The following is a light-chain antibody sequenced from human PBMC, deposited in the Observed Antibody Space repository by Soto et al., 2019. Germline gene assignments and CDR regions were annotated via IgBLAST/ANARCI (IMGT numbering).Light chain of an antibody. CDR1: QRITIY. CDR3: QQSFSTPT. Sequence: DIQMTQSPSSLSTSIGDRVTITCRASQRITIYLNWYRQKPGKAPELLIYSASNLQSGVPSRFSGSGSGTDFTLTISGLQSEDFATYYCQQSFSTPTVGQGTRLESK. CDR2: SAS. V-gene: IGKV1-39*01. J-gene: IGKJ5*01.